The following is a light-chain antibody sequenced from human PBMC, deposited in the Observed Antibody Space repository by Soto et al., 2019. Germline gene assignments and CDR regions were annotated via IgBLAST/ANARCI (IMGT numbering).Light chain of an antibody. V-gene: IGLV1-51*01. CDR2: DNN. CDR1: SSNIGNNY. J-gene: IGLJ1*01. CDR3: GTWDSSLSAV. Sequence: QSVLTQPPSVSAAPGQKVTISCSGSSSNIGNNYASWYQHLPGTAPKLLIYDNNKRPSGIPDRFSGSKSATSATLVITGLQTGDGAEYCCGTWDSSLSAVFGTGTKVTVL.